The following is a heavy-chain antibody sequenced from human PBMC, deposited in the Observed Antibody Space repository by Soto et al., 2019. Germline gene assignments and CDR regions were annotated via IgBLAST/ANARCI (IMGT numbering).Heavy chain of an antibody. D-gene: IGHD2-2*02. V-gene: IGHV3-33*01. CDR2: IWYDGSNK. CDR1: GFTFSSYG. Sequence: QVHLVESGGGVVQPGRSLRLSCAASGFTFSSYGMRWVRQAPGKGLEWVAIIWYDGSNKYYADSVKGRFTISRDNSKNTLYLQMNSLRVEDTAVYYCARDHTATGYYYMDVWGKGTTVTVSS. CDR3: ARDHTATGYYYMDV. J-gene: IGHJ6*03.